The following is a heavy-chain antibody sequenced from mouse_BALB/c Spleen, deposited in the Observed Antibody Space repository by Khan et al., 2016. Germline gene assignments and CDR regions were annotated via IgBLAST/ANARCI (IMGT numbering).Heavy chain of an antibody. Sequence: EVKLLESGGGLVQPGGSLKLSCAASGFDFSRYWMSWVRQAPGKGLEWIGEINPDSSTINYTPSLKDKFIISRENAKNTLYLQMSKVRSEDRALSYCARLCYYGTMDYWGQGTSVTVSS. V-gene: IGHV4-1*02. D-gene: IGHD1-1*01. CDR3: ARLCYYGTMDY. J-gene: IGHJ4*01. CDR1: GFDFSRYW. CDR2: INPDSSTI.